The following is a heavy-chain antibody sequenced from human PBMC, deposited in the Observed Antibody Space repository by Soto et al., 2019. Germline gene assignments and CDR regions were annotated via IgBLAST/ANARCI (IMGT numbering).Heavy chain of an antibody. CDR2: IYQSGST. J-gene: IGHJ6*02. Sequence: SETLSLTCAVSGGSISSGGYSWSRIRQPPGKGLEWIGYIYQSGSTYYTPSLKSRVTISVDRSRNQFSLKLSSVTAADTAVYFCATQSYGNSRAYYYYAMNVWGQVTTVTVSS. CDR1: GGSISSGGYS. D-gene: IGHD4-17*01. CDR3: ATQSYGNSRAYYYYAMNV. V-gene: IGHV4-30-2*01.